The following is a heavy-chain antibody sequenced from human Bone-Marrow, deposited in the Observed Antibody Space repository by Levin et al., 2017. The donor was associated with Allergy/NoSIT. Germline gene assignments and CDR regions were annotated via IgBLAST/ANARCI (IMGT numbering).Heavy chain of an antibody. CDR3: ATTTLCTSVRCPLGMRRYGLDV. D-gene: IGHD1-26*01. CDR2: ISAGGKTI. Sequence: GGSLRLSCVASGVTFGYQTMNWVRLAPGKGLEWVSFISAGGKTIYYADSVKGRFSISRDAAKNSLYLDLNSLRAEDTAIYFCATTTLCTSVRCPLGMRRYGLDVWGRGTAVTVSS. CDR1: GVTFGYQT. J-gene: IGHJ6*02. V-gene: IGHV3-48*01.